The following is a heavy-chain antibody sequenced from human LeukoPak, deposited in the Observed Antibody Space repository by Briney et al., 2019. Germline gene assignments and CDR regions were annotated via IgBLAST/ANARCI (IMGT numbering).Heavy chain of an antibody. D-gene: IGHD1-26*01. CDR1: GSSISSYY. V-gene: IGHV4-59*01. CDR3: ARGSPNHRWYSGSYSFDY. CDR2: IYYSGST. Sequence: PSETLSLTCTVSGSSISSYYWSWIRQPPGKGLEWIGYIYYSGSTNYNPSLKSRVTISVDTSKNQFSLKLSSVTAADTAVYYCARGSPNHRWYSGSYSFDYWGQGTLVTVSS. J-gene: IGHJ4*02.